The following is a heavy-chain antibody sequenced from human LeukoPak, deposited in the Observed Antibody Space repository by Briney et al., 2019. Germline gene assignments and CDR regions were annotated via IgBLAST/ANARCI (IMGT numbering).Heavy chain of an antibody. V-gene: IGHV3-48*01. CDR3: ARDPGYGGNYYMDV. J-gene: IGHJ6*03. D-gene: IGHD1-26*01. CDR1: GFTFSSYS. Sequence: GGSLRLSCAASGFTFSSYSMNWVRQAPGKGLEWVSYISSISTTLYYADSVKGRFTISRDNAKNSLYLQMNSLRAEDTGVYYCARDPGYGGNYYMDVWGKGITVSVSS. CDR2: ISSISTTL.